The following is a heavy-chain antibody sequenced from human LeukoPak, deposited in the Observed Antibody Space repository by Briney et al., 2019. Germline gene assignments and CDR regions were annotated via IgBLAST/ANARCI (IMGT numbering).Heavy chain of an antibody. J-gene: IGHJ4*02. D-gene: IGHD2-2*01. CDR1: GFTFSSYW. CDR2: IRHDGSEK. CDR3: APPAHCSSTSCPDY. V-gene: IGHV3-7*01. Sequence: GGSLRLSCAASGFTFSSYWMSWVRQAPGKGLEWVANIRHDGSEKYYVDSVKGRFTISRDNAKDSLYLQMNSLRVEDTAVYYCAPPAHCSSTSCPDYWGQGTLVTVSS.